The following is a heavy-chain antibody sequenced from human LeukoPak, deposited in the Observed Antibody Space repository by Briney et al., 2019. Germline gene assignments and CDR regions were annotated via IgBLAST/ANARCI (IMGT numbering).Heavy chain of an antibody. CDR1: GYTFTSYG. V-gene: IGHV1-18*01. CDR3: ARDWIVITMIVAGAFDI. D-gene: IGHD3-22*01. CDR2: ISAYNGNT. J-gene: IGHJ3*02. Sequence: ASVKVSCKASGYTFTSYGISWVRQAPGQGLEWMGWISAYNGNTNYAQKLQGRVTMTTDTSTSTAYMELRSLRSDDTAVYYCARDWIVITMIVAGAFDIWGQGTMVTASS.